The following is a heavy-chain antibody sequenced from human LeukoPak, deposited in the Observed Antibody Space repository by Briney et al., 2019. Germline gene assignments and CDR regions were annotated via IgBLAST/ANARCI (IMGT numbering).Heavy chain of an antibody. Sequence: GGSLRLSCEGSGLTFEDYTMHWVRQAPGKGLEWVSLINRGGTTTAYADSVEGRFTISRDNANNSLYLQMNSLRAEDTAVYYCAKGRGLSYDYGVDYWGQGTLVTVSS. CDR3: AKGRGLSYDYGVDY. CDR2: INRGGTTT. V-gene: IGHV3-43*01. J-gene: IGHJ4*02. D-gene: IGHD4-17*01. CDR1: GLTFEDYT.